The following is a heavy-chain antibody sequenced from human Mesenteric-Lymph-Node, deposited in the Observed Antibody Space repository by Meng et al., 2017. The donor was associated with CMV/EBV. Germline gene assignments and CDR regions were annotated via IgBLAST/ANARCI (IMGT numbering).Heavy chain of an antibody. J-gene: IGHJ4*02. Sequence: GSLRLSCTVSGGSIRSTSYYWGWIRQPPGKGLEWIGSIYYSGSTYYSPSLKSRVAISVDTSKNQFSLKLSSVTAADTAVYYCASRPGGNSAFYFDYWGQGTLVTVSS. CDR2: IYYSGST. CDR1: GGSIRSTSYY. V-gene: IGHV4-39*07. D-gene: IGHD4-23*01. CDR3: ASRPGGNSAFYFDY.